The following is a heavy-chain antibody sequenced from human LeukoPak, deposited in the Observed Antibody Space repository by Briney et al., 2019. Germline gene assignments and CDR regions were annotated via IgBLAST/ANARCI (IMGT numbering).Heavy chain of an antibody. Sequence: SETLSLTCAVYGGSFSGSNWSWIRQPPGKGLEWIGKIYNSGSTIYNPSLKSRVTISVDTSKNQFSLNLISVTAADTAVYYCVRAYDYWGQGTLVTVSS. J-gene: IGHJ4*02. CDR2: IYNSGST. V-gene: IGHV4-34*01. CDR3: VRAYDY. CDR1: GGSFSGSN.